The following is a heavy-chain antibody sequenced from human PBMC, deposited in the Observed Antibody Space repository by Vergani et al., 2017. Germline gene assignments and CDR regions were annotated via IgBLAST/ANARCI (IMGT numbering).Heavy chain of an antibody. Sequence: QVQLQESGPGLVKPSQTLSLTCTVSGGSISSGDYYWSWIRQPPGKGLEWIGYIYYSGSTYSNPSLKSRVTISVDTSKNQFSLKLSSVTAADTAVYYCARDVGYYYYSSGYSHWYFDLWGRGTLVTVSS. CDR3: ARDVGYYYYSSGYSHWYFDL. V-gene: IGHV4-30-4*08. CDR1: GGSISSGDYY. CDR2: IYYSGST. J-gene: IGHJ2*01. D-gene: IGHD3-22*01.